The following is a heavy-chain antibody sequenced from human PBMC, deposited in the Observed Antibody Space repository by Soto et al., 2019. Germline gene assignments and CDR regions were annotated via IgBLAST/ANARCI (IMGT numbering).Heavy chain of an antibody. V-gene: IGHV4-59*01. J-gene: IGHJ4*02. CDR1: GASISDYY. CDR2: IYYSAST. Sequence: LSLTCTVSGASISDYYCTWIRQPPGKGLEWIGYIYYSASTNYNPSLKSRVTISVDTSKNQFSLMLSSVTAADTAVYYCASGEVQDGYTFFDYWGQGALVTVSS. CDR3: ASGEVQDGYTFFDY. D-gene: IGHD6-25*01.